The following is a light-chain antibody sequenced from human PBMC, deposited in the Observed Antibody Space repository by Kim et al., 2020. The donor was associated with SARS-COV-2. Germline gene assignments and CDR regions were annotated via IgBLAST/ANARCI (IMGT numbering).Light chain of an antibody. CDR1: QRVANDY. J-gene: IGKJ5*01. V-gene: IGKV3D-20*01. CDR3: QQYGRSSIT. CDR2: GVS. Sequence: PGERATLSCGASQRVANDYLAWYQQKPGLAPRLLMYGVSNRATGIPDRYSGSGSGTDFILTISRLEPEDFAVYYCQQYGRSSITFGQGTRLEIK.